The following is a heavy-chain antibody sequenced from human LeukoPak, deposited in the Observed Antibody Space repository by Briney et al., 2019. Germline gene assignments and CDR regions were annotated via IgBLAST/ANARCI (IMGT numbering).Heavy chain of an antibody. CDR3: AREAAMAQFDY. CDR1: GGSISSYY. CDR2: IYYSGST. V-gene: IGHV4-59*01. J-gene: IGHJ4*02. Sequence: PSETLSLTCTVSGGSISSYYWSWIRQPPGKGLEWIGYIYYSGSTNYSPSLKSRVTISVDTSKNQFSLKLSSVTAADTAVYYCAREAAMAQFDYWGQGTLVTVSS. D-gene: IGHD5-18*01.